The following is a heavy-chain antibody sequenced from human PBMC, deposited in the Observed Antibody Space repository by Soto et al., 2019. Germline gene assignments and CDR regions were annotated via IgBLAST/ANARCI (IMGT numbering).Heavy chain of an antibody. D-gene: IGHD3-10*01. CDR3: ARAPLATSRGMKAYNWFDS. V-gene: IGHV4-31*03. J-gene: IGHJ5*01. CDR2: IYNSGST. CDR1: GGSISNGDYY. Sequence: PSETLSLTCTVSGGSISNGDYYWSWLRQPPGKGLGWIGDIYNSGSTSYSSSLKSRLIISRDTSKTQFSLTLYSVTAADTAVYYCARAPLATSRGMKAYNWFDSWGQGILVTVSS.